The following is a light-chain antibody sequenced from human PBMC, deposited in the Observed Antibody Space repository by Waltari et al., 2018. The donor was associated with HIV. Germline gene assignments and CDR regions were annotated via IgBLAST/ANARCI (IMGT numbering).Light chain of an antibody. CDR3: SSYTSSSTPV. V-gene: IGLV2-14*01. J-gene: IGLJ1*01. Sequence: QPALTQPASVSGSPGQSITISCTGTSSDVGGYNCAPWYQQHPGKAPKLMIYEVSNRPAGVSNRFSGSKSGNTASLTISGLQAEDEADYYCSSYTSSSTPVFGTGTKVTVL. CDR1: SSDVGGYNC. CDR2: EVS.